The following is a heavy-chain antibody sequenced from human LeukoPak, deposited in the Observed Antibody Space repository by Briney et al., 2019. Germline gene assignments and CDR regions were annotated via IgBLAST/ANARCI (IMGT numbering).Heavy chain of an antibody. J-gene: IGHJ4*01. Sequence: GGSLRLSCAASGFTFSSYGMHWVRQAPGKGLEWVAVISYDGSNKYYADSVKGRFTICRDNTKNTLYLQTNSLRPEDTAVYYWAKRLFDYWGPGNLVTVSP. D-gene: IGHD2-21*02. CDR3: AKRLFDY. CDR2: ISYDGSNK. CDR1: GFTFSSYG. V-gene: IGHV3-30*18.